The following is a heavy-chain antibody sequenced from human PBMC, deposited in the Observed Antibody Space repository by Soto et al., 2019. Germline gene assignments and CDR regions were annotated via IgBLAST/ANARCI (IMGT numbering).Heavy chain of an antibody. J-gene: IGHJ4*02. D-gene: IGHD3-22*01. CDR1: GYTFTGYY. V-gene: IGHV1-2*02. Sequence: ASVKVSCKASGYTFTGYYMHWVRQAPGQGLEWMGGIIPNIGRTNYAQKFQGRVTITRDTSTSTAYMELSSLRSEDTAVYYCARPSTRATYYYDSSAQGYFDYWGQGTLVTVSS. CDR3: ARPSTRATYYYDSSAQGYFDY. CDR2: IIPNIGRT.